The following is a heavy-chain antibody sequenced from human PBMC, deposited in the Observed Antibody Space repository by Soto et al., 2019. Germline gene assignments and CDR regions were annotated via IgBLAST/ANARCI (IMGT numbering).Heavy chain of an antibody. CDR1: GGLFSSFA. CDR2: IIPVFGTT. Sequence: QGQLVQSGPEVKKPGSSVKVSCKDSGGLFSSFAISWVRQAPGQGLEWLGGIIPVFGTTNYAEKFQDRVTITADESTNTDYMELSSLTSGDKAMYYCARGGGPYVWFNEFWGQGTLVTVSS. J-gene: IGHJ4*02. V-gene: IGHV1-69*01. CDR3: ARGGGPYVWFNEF. D-gene: IGHD3-16*01.